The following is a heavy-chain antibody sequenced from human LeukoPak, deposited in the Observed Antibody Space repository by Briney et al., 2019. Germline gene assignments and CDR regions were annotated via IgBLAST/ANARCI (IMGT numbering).Heavy chain of an antibody. CDR3: AKKDRIAAAGTWVDY. CDR1: GYTFTSYD. CDR2: MNPNSGNT. Sequence: ASVKVSCKASGYTFTSYDINWVRQATGQGLEWMGWMNPNSGNTGYAQKFQGRVTMTRNTSISTAYMELSSLRSEDTAVYYCAKKDRIAAAGTWVDYWGQGTLVTVSS. V-gene: IGHV1-8*01. J-gene: IGHJ4*02. D-gene: IGHD6-13*01.